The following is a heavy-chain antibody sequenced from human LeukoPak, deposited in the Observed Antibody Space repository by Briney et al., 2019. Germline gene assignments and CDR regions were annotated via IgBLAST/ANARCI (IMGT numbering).Heavy chain of an antibody. J-gene: IGHJ3*02. Sequence: GGSLRLSCAASGFTVSSNYMSWVRQAPGKGLEWVSVIYSGGSTYYADSVKGRFTISRDNSKNTLYLQMGSLRAEDMAVYYCARVRNCGSYFGAFDIWGQGTMVTVSS. CDR2: IYSGGST. CDR3: ARVRNCGSYFGAFDI. CDR1: GFTVSSNY. V-gene: IGHV3-66*02. D-gene: IGHD1-26*01.